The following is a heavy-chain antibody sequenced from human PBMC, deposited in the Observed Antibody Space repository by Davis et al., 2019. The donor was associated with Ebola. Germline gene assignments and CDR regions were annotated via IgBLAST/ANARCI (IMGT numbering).Heavy chain of an antibody. J-gene: IGHJ4*02. CDR2: IKTDGSEE. D-gene: IGHD3-3*01. Sequence: PGGSLRLSCAASGFTFSTYWMSWVRQAPGKGLEWVANIKTDGSEEHYVDSVKGRFTMSRDNAKNSLYLQLDSLRDEDTAVYYCARWGLRGNYDSWSDSDYYFDYWGQGTLVTVSS. V-gene: IGHV3-7*01. CDR1: GFTFSTYW. CDR3: ARWGLRGNYDSWSDSDYYFDY.